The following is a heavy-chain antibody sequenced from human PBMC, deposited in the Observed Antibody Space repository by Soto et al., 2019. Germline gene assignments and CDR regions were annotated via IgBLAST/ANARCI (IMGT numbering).Heavy chain of an antibody. V-gene: IGHV4-59*01. D-gene: IGHD2-15*01. J-gene: IGHJ4*02. CDR2: IYYSGGT. Sequence: SETLSLTCTVSGGSISSYYWSWIRQPPGKGLEWIGYIYYSGGTNYNPSLKSRVTISVDTSKNQFSLKLSSVTAADTAVYYCARDTPSYCSGGSCDPYFDYWGQGTLVTVSS. CDR1: GGSISSYY. CDR3: ARDTPSYCSGGSCDPYFDY.